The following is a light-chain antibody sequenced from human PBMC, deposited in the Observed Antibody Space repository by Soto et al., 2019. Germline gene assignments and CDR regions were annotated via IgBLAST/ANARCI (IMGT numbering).Light chain of an antibody. V-gene: IGKV3-15*01. J-gene: IGKJ5*01. CDR1: QSISSN. CDR2: DAS. CDR3: QQYHNWPIT. Sequence: AQAPCSPCLSPLEGATLSCRASQSISSNLAWHQQKPGQAPRILMYDASTRATGIPARFSGSGSGSEFTLTISSLQSEDFAVYYCQQYHNWPITFGQGTRLEIK.